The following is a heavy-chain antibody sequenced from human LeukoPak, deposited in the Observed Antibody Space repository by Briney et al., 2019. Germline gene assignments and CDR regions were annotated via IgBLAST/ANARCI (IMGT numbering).Heavy chain of an antibody. D-gene: IGHD5-18*01. CDR3: AREMTWIQLHGTYYYYYGMDV. CDR1: GYTFTSYG. CDR2: ISAYNGNT. Sequence: ASVKVSCKASGYTFTSYGISWVRQAPGQGLEWMGWISAYNGNTNYAQKLQGRVTMTTDTSTSTAYMELRSLRSDDTAVYYCAREMTWIQLHGTYYYYYGMDVWGQGTTVTVSS. V-gene: IGHV1-18*01. J-gene: IGHJ6*02.